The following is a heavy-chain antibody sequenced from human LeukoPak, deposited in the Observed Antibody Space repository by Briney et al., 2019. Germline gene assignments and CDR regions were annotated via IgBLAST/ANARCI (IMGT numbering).Heavy chain of an antibody. CDR2: ITGSGTST. CDR1: GFTFSSYA. Sequence: PGGSLRLSCAASGFTFSSYAMTWVRQGPGKGLEWVSTITGSGTSTFYADSVKSRFTISRDTSKTTLHLQMNSLRADDTAIYYCTKARFGSGTYSAYDFWGQGTMVTVSS. V-gene: IGHV3-23*01. CDR3: TKARFGSGTYSAYDF. D-gene: IGHD3-10*01. J-gene: IGHJ3*01.